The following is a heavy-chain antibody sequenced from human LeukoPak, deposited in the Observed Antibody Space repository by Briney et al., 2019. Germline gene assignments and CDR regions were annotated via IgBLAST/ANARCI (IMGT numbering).Heavy chain of an antibody. J-gene: IGHJ3*02. V-gene: IGHV4-31*03. Sequence: SETLSLTRSVSSGSINSGGYYWSWIRQHPGKGLEWIGYIYHSGSTYYNPSLKSRVTISIDTSKSQFSLKLSSVTAADTAVYYCARVDYGEYAFDIWGQGTMVTISS. CDR1: SGSINSGGYY. CDR2: IYHSGST. D-gene: IGHD4-17*01. CDR3: ARVDYGEYAFDI.